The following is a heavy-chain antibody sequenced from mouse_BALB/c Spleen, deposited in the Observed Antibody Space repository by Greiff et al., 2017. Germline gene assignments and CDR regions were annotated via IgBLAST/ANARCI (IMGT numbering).Heavy chain of an antibody. CDR1: GFSLTGYG. Sequence: VQRVESGPGLVAPSQSLSITCTVSGFSLTGYGVNWVRQPPGKGLEWLGMIWGDGSTDYNSALKSRLSISKDNSKSQVFLKMNSLQTDDTARYYCARERGPYYGSSYAFAYWGQGTLVTVAA. CDR3: ARERGPYYGSSYAFAY. CDR2: IWGDGST. D-gene: IGHD1-1*01. V-gene: IGHV2-6-7*01. J-gene: IGHJ3*01.